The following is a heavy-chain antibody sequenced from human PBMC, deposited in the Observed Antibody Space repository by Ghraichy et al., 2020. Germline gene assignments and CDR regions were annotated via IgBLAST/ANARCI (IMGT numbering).Heavy chain of an antibody. D-gene: IGHD1-26*01. CDR2: IVVGSGNT. CDR1: GFTFTSSA. J-gene: IGHJ3*02. CDR3: AAGYSGSYGTGTDAFDI. V-gene: IGHV1-58*02. Sequence: SVKVSCKASGFTFTSSAMQWVRQARGQRLEWIGWIVVGSGNTNYAQKFQERVTITRDMSTSTAYMELSSLRSEDTAVYYCAAGYSGSYGTGTDAFDIWGQGTMVTVSS.